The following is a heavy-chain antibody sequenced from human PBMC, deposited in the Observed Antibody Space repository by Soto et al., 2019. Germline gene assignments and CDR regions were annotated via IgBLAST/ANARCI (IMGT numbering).Heavy chain of an antibody. Sequence: PGESLQISCKGSGYSFTSYWIGWVRQMPGKGLEWMGIIYSGDSDTRYSPSFQGQVTISADKSISTAYLQWSSLKASDTAMYYCARLSYYDSSGYYGPLDWWGQGTLVTVSS. CDR1: GYSFTSYW. D-gene: IGHD3-22*01. J-gene: IGHJ4*02. CDR3: ARLSYYDSSGYYGPLDW. CDR2: IYSGDSDT. V-gene: IGHV5-51*01.